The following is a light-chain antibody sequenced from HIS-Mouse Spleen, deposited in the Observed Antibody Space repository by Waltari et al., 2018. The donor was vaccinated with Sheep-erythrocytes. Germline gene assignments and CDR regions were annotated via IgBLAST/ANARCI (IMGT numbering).Light chain of an antibody. J-gene: IGLJ1*01. CDR1: SSDDGGYTY. V-gene: IGLV2-11*01. CDR2: DVS. Sequence: QSALTQPRSVSGSPGQSVTISCTGPSSDDGGYTYVSWYQQHPGKAPKLMIYDVSKRPSGVPDRFSGSKSGNTASLTISGLQAEDEADYYCCSYAGSYNHVFATGTKVTVL. CDR3: CSYAGSYNHV.